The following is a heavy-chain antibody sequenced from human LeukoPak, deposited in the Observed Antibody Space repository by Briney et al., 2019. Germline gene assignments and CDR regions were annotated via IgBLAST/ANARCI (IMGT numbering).Heavy chain of an antibody. CDR3: VKGRTGDYEDNWFDP. J-gene: IGHJ5*02. D-gene: IGHD4-17*01. V-gene: IGHV3-64D*06. Sequence: GGAPTLSCSAYAFNLSPYAIHWVRRDPGKRLQYISTITSNGISTYYADSVKGRFTISTDNSKNTLYLQMSSLRAEDTAVYYCVKGRTGDYEDNWFDPWGQGTLVTVSS. CDR1: AFNLSPYA. CDR2: ITSNGIST.